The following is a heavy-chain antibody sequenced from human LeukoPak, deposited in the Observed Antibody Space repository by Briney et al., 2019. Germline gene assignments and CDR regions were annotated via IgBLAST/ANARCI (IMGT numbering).Heavy chain of an antibody. CDR1: GLTFRSYA. V-gene: IGHV3-23*01. Sequence: HTGGSLRLSCAASGLTFRSYAMTWVRQAPGKGLEWVSSISGSGTTTYFADSVKGRFTISRDNSKGSLYLQMNSLRDEDTAIYYCAQDRGYNYLFRYFDHWGQGTLVTVSS. CDR3: AQDRGYNYLFRYFDH. CDR2: ISGSGTTT. J-gene: IGHJ4*02. D-gene: IGHD5-24*01.